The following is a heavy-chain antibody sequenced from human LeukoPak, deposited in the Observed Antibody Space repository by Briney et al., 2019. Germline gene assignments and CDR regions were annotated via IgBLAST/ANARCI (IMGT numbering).Heavy chain of an antibody. J-gene: IGHJ4*02. CDR2: IYYSGST. D-gene: IGHD6-13*01. CDR1: GGSISSYY. V-gene: IGHV4-59*01. CDR3: ARYSSSWYYFDY. Sequence: SETLSLTCTVSGGSISSYYWSWIRQPPGKGLEWIGYIYYSGSTNYNPSLKSRVTISVDTSKNQFSLKLSSVTAADTAVYYCARYSSSWYYFDYWGQGTLVTVSS.